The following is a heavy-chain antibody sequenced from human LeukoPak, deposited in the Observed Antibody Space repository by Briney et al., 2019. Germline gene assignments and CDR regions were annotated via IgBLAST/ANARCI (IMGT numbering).Heavy chain of an antibody. J-gene: IGHJ3*02. CDR1: GFTVGSNY. CDR2: IYSGGST. CDR3: ANKGVAVAPAGAFDI. Sequence: GGSLRLSCAASGFTVGSNYMSWVRQAPGKGLEWVSVIYSGGSTYYADSVKGRFTISRHNSKNTLSLQVNSLRAEDTAVYYCANKGVAVAPAGAFDIWGQGTMVTVSS. D-gene: IGHD6-19*01. V-gene: IGHV3-53*01.